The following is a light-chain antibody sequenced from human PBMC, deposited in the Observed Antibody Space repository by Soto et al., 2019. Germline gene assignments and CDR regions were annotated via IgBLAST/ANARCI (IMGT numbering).Light chain of an antibody. J-gene: IGKJ2*01. CDR3: QQANSFPYT. CDR2: ATS. Sequence: DLQMTQSPSSVSASVGDRVTITCRASQGISNWLAWYQQKAGKAPKLLIYATSTLQSGVPSRFRGRGAGTEFTLTISRLQPEDVATYYCQQANSFPYTFGQGTKLEIK. CDR1: QGISNW. V-gene: IGKV1-12*01.